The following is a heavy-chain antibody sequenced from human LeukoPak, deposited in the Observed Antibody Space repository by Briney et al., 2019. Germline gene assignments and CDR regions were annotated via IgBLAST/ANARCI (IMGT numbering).Heavy chain of an antibody. Sequence: GGSLRLSCAASGFTFSSYAMSWVRQAPGKGLEWVSAISGSGGSTYYADSVKGRFTISRDNSKNTLYLQMNSLRAEDTAVYYCARDWYDSSGYSYYFDYWGQGTLVTVSS. CDR1: GFTFSSYA. CDR3: ARDWYDSSGYSYYFDY. D-gene: IGHD3-22*01. CDR2: ISGSGGST. J-gene: IGHJ4*02. V-gene: IGHV3-23*01.